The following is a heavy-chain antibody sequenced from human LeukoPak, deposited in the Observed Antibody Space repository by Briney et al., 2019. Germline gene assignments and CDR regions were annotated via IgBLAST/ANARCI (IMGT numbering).Heavy chain of an antibody. J-gene: IGHJ6*02. V-gene: IGHV3-66*02. D-gene: IGHD6-19*01. CDR1: GFTVSSNY. Sequence: GGSLRLFCAASGFTVSSNYMIWVRQAPGKALEWVSVIYSGGSQYYADSVTGRFTISRDNSKYALYLQRNSLRAEDTAVYYCARDSLDSRGLGTTGMDVWGQGTTVTVSS. CDR3: ARDSLDSRGLGTTGMDV. CDR2: IYSGGSQ.